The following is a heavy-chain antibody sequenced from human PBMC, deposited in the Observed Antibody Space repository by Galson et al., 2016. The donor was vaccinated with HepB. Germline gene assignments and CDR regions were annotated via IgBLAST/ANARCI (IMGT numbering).Heavy chain of an antibody. CDR2: TYSNGDT. CDR1: EFSVYNNY. V-gene: IGHV3-53*01. D-gene: IGHD2-8*01. CDR3: ATMGPRTY. J-gene: IGHJ4*02. Sequence: SLRLSCAVSEFSVYNNYMRWVRQAPGKGPEWVSLTYSNGDTRYADSVKGRFTISRDRSKNTLYLEMSDLRVDDTAVYYCATMGPRTYWGQGTLVTVST.